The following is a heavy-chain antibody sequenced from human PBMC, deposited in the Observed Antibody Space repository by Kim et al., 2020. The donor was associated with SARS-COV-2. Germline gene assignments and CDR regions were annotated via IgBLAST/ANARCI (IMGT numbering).Heavy chain of an antibody. CDR3: ATLTGTKQFDY. D-gene: IGHD1-7*01. J-gene: IGHJ4*02. CDR1: GFTFSNYA. Sequence: GGSLRLSCAASGFTFSNYAMSWARQAPGKGLEWVSTIIVSGGNTYYADSVKGRFTISRDNSKNTLYLQMNTLRAEDTAVYYCATLTGTKQFDYWGQGTLVTVSS. V-gene: IGHV3-23*01. CDR2: IIVSGGNT.